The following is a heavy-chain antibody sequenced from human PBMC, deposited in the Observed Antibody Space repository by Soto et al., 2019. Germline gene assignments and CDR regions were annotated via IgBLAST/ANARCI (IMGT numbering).Heavy chain of an antibody. CDR2: IYPGDSDT. CDR3: ARLPIAAAGKHYYYGMDV. V-gene: IGHV5-51*01. J-gene: IGHJ6*02. Sequence: PGESLKISCKGSGYSFTSYWIGWVRQMPGKGLEWMGIIYPGDSDTRYSPSFQGQVTISADKSISTAYLQWSSLKASDTAMYYCARLPIAAAGKHYYYGMDVWGQGTTVTVSS. CDR1: GYSFTSYW. D-gene: IGHD6-13*01.